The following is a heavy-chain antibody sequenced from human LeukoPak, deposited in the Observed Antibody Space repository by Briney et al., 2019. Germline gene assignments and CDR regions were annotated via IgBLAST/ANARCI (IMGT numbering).Heavy chain of an antibody. CDR1: GGSISFYY. Sequence: PSETLSLTCTVSGGSISFYYWSWIRQPPGKGLDWIAYMYYSGSTNYNPSLKSRVSISVDTSKNQFSLKLSSVTAADTAVYYCARGRGGSSYFDYWGQGTLVTVSS. D-gene: IGHD2-15*01. CDR2: MYYSGST. J-gene: IGHJ4*02. V-gene: IGHV4-59*12. CDR3: ARGRGGSSYFDY.